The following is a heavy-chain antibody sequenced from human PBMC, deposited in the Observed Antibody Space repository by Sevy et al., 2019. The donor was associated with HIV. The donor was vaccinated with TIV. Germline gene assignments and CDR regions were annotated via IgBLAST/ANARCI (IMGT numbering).Heavy chain of an antibody. CDR3: ARVGGGYGYCSSTSCYFGFYYYYGMDV. CDR1: GYTFTSYD. Sequence: ASLKVSCKASGYTFTSYDINWVRQATGQGLEWMGWMNPNSGNTGYAQKFQGRVTMTRNTSISTAYMELSSLRSEDTAVYYCARVGGGYGYCSSTSCYFGFYYYYGMDVWGQGTTVTVSS. V-gene: IGHV1-8*01. J-gene: IGHJ6*02. D-gene: IGHD2-2*03. CDR2: MNPNSGNT.